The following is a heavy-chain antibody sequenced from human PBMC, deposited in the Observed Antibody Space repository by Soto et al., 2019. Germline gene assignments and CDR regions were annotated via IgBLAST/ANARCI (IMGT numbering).Heavy chain of an antibody. J-gene: IGHJ5*02. D-gene: IGHD1-26*01. V-gene: IGHV1-69*02. CDR2: IIPILGIA. CDR3: ARSQWTLGDRFDP. CDR1: GGTFSSYT. Sequence: SVKVSCKASGGTFSSYTISWVRQAPGQGLEWMGRIIPILGIANYAQKFQGRVTITADKSTSTAYMELSSLRSEDTAVYYCARSQWTLGDRFDPWGQGTLVTVSS.